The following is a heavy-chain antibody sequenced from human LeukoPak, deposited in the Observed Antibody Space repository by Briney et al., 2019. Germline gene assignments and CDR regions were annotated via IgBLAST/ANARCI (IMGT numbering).Heavy chain of an antibody. V-gene: IGHV3-7*03. CDR2: IKQDGSEK. CDR3: ARNIKSGYCSGGSCPQLFDY. Sequence: PGGSLRLSCAASGFTFSSYWMSWVRQAPGKGLEWVANIKQDGSEKYYVDSVKGRFTISRDNAKNSLYLQMNSLRAKDTAVYYCARNIKSGYCSGGSCPQLFDYWGQGTLVTVSS. D-gene: IGHD2-15*01. J-gene: IGHJ4*02. CDR1: GFTFSSYW.